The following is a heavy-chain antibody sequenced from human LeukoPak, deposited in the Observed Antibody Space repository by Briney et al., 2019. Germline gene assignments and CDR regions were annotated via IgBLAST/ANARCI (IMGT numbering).Heavy chain of an antibody. D-gene: IGHD2-15*01. J-gene: IGHJ6*03. CDR2: IIPIFGTA. CDR1: GGTFSSYA. CDR3: ARGRGGKYCSGGSCYSYDYYYYYMDV. V-gene: IGHV1-69*06. Sequence: SVKVSCKASGGTFSSYAISWVRQAPGQGLKWMGGIIPIFGTANYAQKFQGRVTITADKSTSTAYMELSSLRSEDTAVYYCARGRGGKYCSGGSCYSYDYYYYYMDVWGKGTTATVSS.